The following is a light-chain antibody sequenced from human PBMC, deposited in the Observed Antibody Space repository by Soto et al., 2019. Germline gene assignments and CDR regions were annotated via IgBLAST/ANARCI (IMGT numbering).Light chain of an antibody. CDR2: AAS. CDR3: QQSYSTPIT. Sequence: DIQMTQSPSAKSASVGDRVTITCRASQIISSYLNWYQQKPGKAPKLLIYAASSLQSGVPSRFSGSGSGTDFTLTISSLQPEDFATYYCQQSYSTPITFGQGTRLEIK. J-gene: IGKJ5*01. CDR1: QIISSY. V-gene: IGKV1-39*01.